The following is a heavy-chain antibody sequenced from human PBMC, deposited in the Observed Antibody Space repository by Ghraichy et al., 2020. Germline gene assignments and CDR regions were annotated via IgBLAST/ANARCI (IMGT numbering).Heavy chain of an antibody. CDR3: AKDIYRTRDGYNSWFDP. CDR2: ISGSGGST. D-gene: IGHD5-24*01. Sequence: GGSLRLSCAASGFTFSSYAMSWVRQAPGKGLEWVSAISGSGGSTYYADSVKGRFTISRDNSKNTLYLQMNSLRAEDTAVYYCAKDIYRTRDGYNSWFDPWGQGTLVTVSS. V-gene: IGHV3-23*01. CDR1: GFTFSSYA. J-gene: IGHJ5*02.